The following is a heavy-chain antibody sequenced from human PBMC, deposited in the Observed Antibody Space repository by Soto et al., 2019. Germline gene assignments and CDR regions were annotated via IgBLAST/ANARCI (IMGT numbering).Heavy chain of an antibody. CDR2: FYYSGST. CDR1: GGSISSSSYY. D-gene: IGHD3-10*01. CDR3: ARHDTMVRGVTIDY. Sequence: PSETLSLTCTVSGGSISSSSYYWGWIRQPPGKGLEWIGSFYYSGSTYYNPSLKSRVTISVDTSKNQFSLKLSSVTAADTAVYYCARHDTMVRGVTIDYWGQGTLVTVSS. J-gene: IGHJ4*02. V-gene: IGHV4-39*01.